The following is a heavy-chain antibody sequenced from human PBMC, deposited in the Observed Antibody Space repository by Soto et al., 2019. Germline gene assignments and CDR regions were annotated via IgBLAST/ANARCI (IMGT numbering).Heavy chain of an antibody. J-gene: IGHJ4*02. CDR2: ISSTTNYI. Sequence: GGSLRLSCAASGFTFTRYSMDWVRQAPGKGLEWVSSISSTTNYIYYADSMKGRFTVSRDNAKNSVYLEMNSLSAEDTALYYCARESEDLTSNFDYWGQGTLVTVSS. CDR1: GFTFTRYS. V-gene: IGHV3-21*01. CDR3: ARESEDLTSNFDY.